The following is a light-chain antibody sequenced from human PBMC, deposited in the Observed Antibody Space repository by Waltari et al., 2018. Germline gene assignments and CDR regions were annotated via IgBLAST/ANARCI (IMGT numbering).Light chain of an antibody. J-gene: IGLJ1*01. CDR3: TSYTTSDSYV. Sequence: QSALTQPASVSGSPGQSITISCAGTSSAVGGYNSVSWYQQHPGKAPRLIIYDVSNRPSGVSNHFSGSKSGNSASLTISGLQAEDEADYYCTSYTTSDSYVFGTGTKVTVL. CDR1: SSAVGGYNS. V-gene: IGLV2-14*03. CDR2: DVS.